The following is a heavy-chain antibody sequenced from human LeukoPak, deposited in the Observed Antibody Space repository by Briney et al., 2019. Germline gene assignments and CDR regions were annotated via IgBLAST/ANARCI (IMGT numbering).Heavy chain of an antibody. D-gene: IGHD3-10*01. Sequence: GGSLRLSCAASGFTFSSYAMSWLCQAPGKGLEGVSAMSGSGGSTYYADSVKGRFTISRDNSKNTLYPQMNSLRAEDTAVYYCATLSRQVVRGVIMAPPGSTDYWGQGTLVTVSS. V-gene: IGHV3-23*01. J-gene: IGHJ4*02. CDR1: GFTFSSYA. CDR3: ATLSRQVVRGVIMAPPGSTDY. CDR2: MSGSGGST.